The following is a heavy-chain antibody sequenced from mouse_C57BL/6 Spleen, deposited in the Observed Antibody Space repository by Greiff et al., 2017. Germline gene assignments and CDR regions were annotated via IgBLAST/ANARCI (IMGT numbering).Heavy chain of an antibody. CDR3: ARRGNWAFYAMDY. D-gene: IGHD4-1*01. J-gene: IGHJ4*01. V-gene: IGHV5-17*01. CDR1: GFTFSDYG. CDR2: ISSGSSTI. Sequence: DVKLVESGGGLVKPGGSLKLSCAASGFTFSDYGMHWVRQAPEKGLEWVAYISSGSSTIYYADTVKGRFTISRDNAKNTLFLQMTSLRSEDTAMYYWARRGNWAFYAMDYWGQGTSVTVSS.